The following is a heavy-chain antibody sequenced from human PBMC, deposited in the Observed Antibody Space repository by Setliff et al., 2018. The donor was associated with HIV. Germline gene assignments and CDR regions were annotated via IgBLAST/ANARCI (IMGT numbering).Heavy chain of an antibody. J-gene: IGHJ4*02. CDR1: GFTFSNAW. Sequence: GGSLRLSCAASGFTFSNAWMSWVRQAPGKGLEWVGRIKSKTDGGTADYAAPVKGRFTISRDDSNSIAYLQMSSLTTEDTAVYYCGVGAFEGHSYGWVERYFDYWGQGTLVTVSS. V-gene: IGHV3-15*01. D-gene: IGHD5-18*01. CDR2: IKSKTDGGTA. CDR3: GVGAFEGHSYGWVERYFDY.